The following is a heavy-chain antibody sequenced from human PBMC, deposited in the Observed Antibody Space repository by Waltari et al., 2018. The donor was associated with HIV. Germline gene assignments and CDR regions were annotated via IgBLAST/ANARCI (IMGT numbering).Heavy chain of an antibody. V-gene: IGHV1-2*06. CDR1: GDTFTTYF. Sequence: LVQSASEVRAPGASVTLSCQASGDTFTTYFIYWLRPAPGQGLEWLGRINPDSGVTTYSKTFQNRVTMTRDTSSASTYMELTRLTSADTATYFCARGEDVTLTHLPPGFHLEFWGQGSVVNVSS. CDR3: ARGEDVTLTHLPPGFHLEF. D-gene: IGHD1-26*01. J-gene: IGHJ3*01. CDR2: INPDSGVT.